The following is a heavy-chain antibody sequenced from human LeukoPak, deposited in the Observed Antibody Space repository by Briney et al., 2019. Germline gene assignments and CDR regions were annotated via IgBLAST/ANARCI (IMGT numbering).Heavy chain of an antibody. CDR3: ARDADV. CDR1: GGSISSGSYY. J-gene: IGHJ6*04. Sequence: SETLSLTCTVSGGSISSGSYYWSWIRQPAGKGLEWIGYIYYSGSTNYNPSLKSRVTISVDTSKNQFSLKLSSVTAADTAVYYCARDADVWGKGTTVTVSS. V-gene: IGHV4-61*10. CDR2: IYYSGST.